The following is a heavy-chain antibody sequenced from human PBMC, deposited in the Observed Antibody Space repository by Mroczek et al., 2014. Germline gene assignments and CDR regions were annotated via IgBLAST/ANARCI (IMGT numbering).Heavy chain of an antibody. Sequence: SGAEVKKPGASVKVSCKASGYTFTSYDINWVRQATGQGLEWMGWMNPNSGNTGYAQKFQGRVTMTRNTSISTAYMELSSLRSEDTAVYYCARGVVAAAGTDSTDFDYWGQGTLVTVSS. J-gene: IGHJ4*02. V-gene: IGHV1-8*01. CDR2: MNPNSGNT. CDR1: GYTFTSYD. D-gene: IGHD6-13*01. CDR3: ARGVVAAAGTDSTDFDY.